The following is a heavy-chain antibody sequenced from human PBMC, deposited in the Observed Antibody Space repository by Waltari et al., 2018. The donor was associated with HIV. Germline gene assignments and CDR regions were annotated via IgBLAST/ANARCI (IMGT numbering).Heavy chain of an antibody. Sequence: QLQLQESGPGLVKPSETLSLTCTVSGGSISSSSYYWGWIRQPPGKGLEWIGSIYYSGSTYYNPSLKSRVTISVDTSKNQFSLKLSSVTAADTAVYYCARLAARYYFDYWGQGTLVTVSS. CDR2: IYYSGST. D-gene: IGHD6-6*01. CDR3: ARLAARYYFDY. V-gene: IGHV4-39*01. CDR1: GGSISSSSYY. J-gene: IGHJ4*02.